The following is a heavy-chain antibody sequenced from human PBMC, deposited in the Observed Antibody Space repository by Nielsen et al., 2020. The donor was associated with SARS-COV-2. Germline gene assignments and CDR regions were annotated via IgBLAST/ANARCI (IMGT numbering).Heavy chain of an antibody. V-gene: IGHV4-59*01. CDR1: GGSISSYY. CDR3: ASCGYDYDY. D-gene: IGHD5-12*01. Sequence: SETLSLTCTVSGGSISSYYWSWIRQPPGKGLEWIGYIYYSGSTNYNPSLKSRVTISVDTSKNQFSLKLSSVTAADTAVYYCASCGYDYDYWGQGTLVTVSS. J-gene: IGHJ4*02. CDR2: IYYSGST.